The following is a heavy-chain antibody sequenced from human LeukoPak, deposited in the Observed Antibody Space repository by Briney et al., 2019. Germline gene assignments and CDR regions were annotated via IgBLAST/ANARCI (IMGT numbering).Heavy chain of an antibody. CDR2: INHSGST. D-gene: IGHD6-19*01. Sequence: KPSETLSLTCAVYGGSFSGYYWSWIRQPPGKGLEWIGEINHSGSTNYNPSLKSRVTISVDTSKNQFSLKLSSVTAADTAVYYCARGFLSVAGYYYYDMDVWGQGTTVTVSS. CDR3: ARGFLSVAGYYYYDMDV. J-gene: IGHJ6*02. CDR1: GGSFSGYY. V-gene: IGHV4-34*01.